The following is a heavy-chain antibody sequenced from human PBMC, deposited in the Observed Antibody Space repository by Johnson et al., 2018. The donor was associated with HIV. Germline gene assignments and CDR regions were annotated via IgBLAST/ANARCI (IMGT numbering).Heavy chain of an antibody. J-gene: IGHJ3*02. CDR1: GFTFDDHG. V-gene: IGHV3-20*04. CDR3: AKVSWEARLGDPFDI. Sequence: VQLVESGGGVVRPGGSLRLSCAASGFTFDDHGMSWVRQVPGKGLEWVSGINWNGGSKDYADSVKGRFTISRDNAKNSLYLQMNSLRAEDTAVYYCAKVSWEARLGDPFDIWGQGTMVTVSS. D-gene: IGHD1-26*01. CDR2: INWNGGSK.